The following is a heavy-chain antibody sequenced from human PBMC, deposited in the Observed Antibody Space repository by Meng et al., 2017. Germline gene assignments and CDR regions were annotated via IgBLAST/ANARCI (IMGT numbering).Heavy chain of an antibody. CDR3: ASSSSGSYYWWFDP. D-gene: IGHD1-26*01. CDR2: ISAYNGNT. J-gene: IGHJ5*02. CDR1: GYTFTSYG. Sequence: VQLVQAGAEVKKPGAAVKVSCKASGYTFTSYGISWVRQAPGQGLEWMGWISAYNGNTNYAQKLQGRVTMTTDTSTSTAYMELRSLRSDDTAVYYCASSSSGSYYWWFDPWGQGTLVTVSS. V-gene: IGHV1-18*01.